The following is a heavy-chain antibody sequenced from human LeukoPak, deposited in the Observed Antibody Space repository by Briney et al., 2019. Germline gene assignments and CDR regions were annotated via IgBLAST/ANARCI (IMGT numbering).Heavy chain of an antibody. D-gene: IGHD3-10*01. J-gene: IGHJ6*02. Sequence: PGGSLRLSCAASGFTFSSYSMNWVRQAPGKGLEWVSYISSSSSTIYYADSVKGRFTISRDNAKNSLYLQMNSLRAEDTAVYYCARSRRRAWFGELLSSPYGMDVWRQGTTVTVSS. CDR1: GFTFSSYS. CDR3: ARSRRRAWFGELLSSPYGMDV. CDR2: ISSSSSTI. V-gene: IGHV3-48*01.